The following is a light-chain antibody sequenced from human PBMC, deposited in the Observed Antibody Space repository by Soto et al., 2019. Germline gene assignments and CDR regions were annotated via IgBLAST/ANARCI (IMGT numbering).Light chain of an antibody. CDR1: SSDVGGYKY. V-gene: IGLV2-14*01. J-gene: IGLJ1*01. CDR2: EVS. Sequence: QSVLTQPASVSGSPGQSITISCSGTSSDVGGYKYVSWYQQHPGKAPKLMIYEVSNRPSGVSDRFSGSKSGNTASLTISGRQAEDEADYYCCSYTSSTTYVFGTGTKLTVL. CDR3: CSYTSSTTYV.